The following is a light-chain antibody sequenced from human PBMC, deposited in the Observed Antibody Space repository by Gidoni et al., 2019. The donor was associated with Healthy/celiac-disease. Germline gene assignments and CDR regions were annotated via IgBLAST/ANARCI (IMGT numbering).Light chain of an antibody. CDR3: QQYGSSPPLT. CDR1: KRVSSSY. Sequence: EIVLTQSPGPLSLSPGETATLACRASKRVSSSYLAWYQQKPGQAPRLLIYGASSRATGIPDRFSGSGSGTDFTLTISRLEPEDFAVYYCQQYGSSPPLTFGGGTKVEIK. V-gene: IGKV3-20*01. J-gene: IGKJ4*01. CDR2: GAS.